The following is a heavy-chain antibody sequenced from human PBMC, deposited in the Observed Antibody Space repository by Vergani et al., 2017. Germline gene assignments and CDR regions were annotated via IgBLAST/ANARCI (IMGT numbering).Heavy chain of an antibody. D-gene: IGHD3-22*01. V-gene: IGHV1-2*06. J-gene: IGHJ5*02. CDR2: INPNSGGT. CDR1: GYTFTSYG. CDR3: ARAPNPMSNWFDP. Sequence: QVHLVQSGAEVKKPGASVKVSCKASGYTFTSYGISWVRQAPGQGLEWMGRINPNSGGTNYAQKFQGRVTMTRDTSISTAYMELSRLRSDDTAVYYCARAPNPMSNWFDPWGQGTLVTVSS.